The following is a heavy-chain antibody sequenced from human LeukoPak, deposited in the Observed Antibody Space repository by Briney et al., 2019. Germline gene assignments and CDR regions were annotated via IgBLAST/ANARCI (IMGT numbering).Heavy chain of an antibody. J-gene: IGHJ4*02. CDR1: GFTFSSYG. CDR2: IRYDGSNK. CDR3: AKGIRSSSWYCFDY. D-gene: IGHD6-13*01. V-gene: IGHV3-30*02. Sequence: PGGSLRLSCAASGFTFSSYGMHWVRQAPGKGLEWVAFIRYDGSNKYYADSVKGRFTISRDNSKNTLYLQMNSLRAEDTAVYYCAKGIRSSSWYCFDYWGQGTLVSVSS.